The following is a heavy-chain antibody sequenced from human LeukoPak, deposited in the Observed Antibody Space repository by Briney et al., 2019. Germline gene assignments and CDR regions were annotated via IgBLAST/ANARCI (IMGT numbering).Heavy chain of an antibody. Sequence: GGSLRLSCAASGFTFDDYTMHWVRQAPGKGLEWVSLISWDGGSTYYADSVKGRFTISRDNSENSLYLQMNSLRTEDTALYYCAKDSSGWYAFDYWGQGTLVTVSS. CDR2: ISWDGGST. D-gene: IGHD6-19*01. V-gene: IGHV3-43*01. J-gene: IGHJ4*02. CDR3: AKDSSGWYAFDY. CDR1: GFTFDDYT.